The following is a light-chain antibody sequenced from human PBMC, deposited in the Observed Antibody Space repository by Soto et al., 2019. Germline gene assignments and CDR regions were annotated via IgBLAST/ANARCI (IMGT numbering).Light chain of an antibody. V-gene: IGLV2-14*03. CDR2: DVS. J-gene: IGLJ1*01. Sequence: QSALTQPASVSVSPGQSITISCTGTISDVGSYNYVSWYQQYPCKAPKLMIYDVSTRPSGVSDRFYGSKSGNTASLTISGLRAEDEADYYCGSYTTSSNYVFGTGTKLTVL. CDR1: ISDVGSYNY. CDR3: GSYTTSSNYV.